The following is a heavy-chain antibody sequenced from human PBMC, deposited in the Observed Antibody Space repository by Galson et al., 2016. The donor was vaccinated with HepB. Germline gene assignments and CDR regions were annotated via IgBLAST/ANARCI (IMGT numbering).Heavy chain of an antibody. CDR2: IYHSGHA. Sequence: SETLSLTCSVSGASIDSENWWSWVRQPPGRGLEWIGEIYHSGHANYDPSLKSRLIMSVDVSKNQFSLNLTSVTAADTAIYYCARAPAGILWASWCFDLWGRGTLVSVSS. V-gene: IGHV4/OR15-8*01. J-gene: IGHJ2*01. D-gene: IGHD6-13*01. CDR3: ARAPAGILWASWCFDL. CDR1: GASIDSENW.